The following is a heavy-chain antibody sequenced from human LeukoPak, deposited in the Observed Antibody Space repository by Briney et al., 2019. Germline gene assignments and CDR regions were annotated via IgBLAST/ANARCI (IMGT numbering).Heavy chain of an antibody. CDR1: GGSISSGGYS. J-gene: IGHJ6*02. V-gene: IGHV4-30-2*01. CDR3: ARDRGPYALYYYYGMDV. CDR2: IYHSGST. Sequence: SQTLSLTCAVSGGSISSGGYSWSWIRQPPGKGLEWIGYIYHSGSTYYNPSLKSRVIISVDRSKNQFSLKLSSVTAADTAVYYCARDRGPYALYYYYGMDVWGQGTTVTVSS. D-gene: IGHD2-8*01.